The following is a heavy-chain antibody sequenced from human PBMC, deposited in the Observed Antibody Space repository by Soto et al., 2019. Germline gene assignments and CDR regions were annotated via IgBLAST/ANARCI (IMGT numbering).Heavy chain of an antibody. D-gene: IGHD5-18*01. CDR2: ISAYNGNT. Sequence: ASVKVSCKASGYTFTSYGISWVRQAPGQGLEWMGWISAYNGNTNYAQKLQGRVTMTTDTSTSTAYMELRSLRSDDTAVYYCARDFEGSYGYGPSEYWGQATKFTVST. CDR1: GYTFTSYG. J-gene: IGHJ4*02. V-gene: IGHV1-18*01. CDR3: ARDFEGSYGYGPSEY.